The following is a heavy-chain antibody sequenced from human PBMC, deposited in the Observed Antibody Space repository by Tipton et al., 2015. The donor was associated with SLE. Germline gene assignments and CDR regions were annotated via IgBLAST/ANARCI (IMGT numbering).Heavy chain of an antibody. CDR3: ASKEGYFQH. Sequence: SLRLSCAASGFTFSSYAMSWVRQAPGKGLEWASVIYSGGSTYYADSVKGRFTISRDNSKNTLYLQMNSLRAEDTAVYYYASKEGYFQHWGQGTLVTVSS. CDR1: GFTFSSYA. J-gene: IGHJ1*01. V-gene: IGHV3-23*03. CDR2: IYSGGST.